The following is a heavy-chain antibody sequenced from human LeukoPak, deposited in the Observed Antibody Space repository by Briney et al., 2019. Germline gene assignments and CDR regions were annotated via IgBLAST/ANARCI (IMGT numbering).Heavy chain of an antibody. CDR2: ISSSSNYI. Sequence: GGSLRLSCSASGLPFSRYSKNWVRQAPGKGLEWVTSISSSSNYIYYADSVKGRFTISRDNAKNSLYLQMNSLRAEDTAVYFCAREMAAGTFDYWGQGALVTVSS. CDR3: AREMAAGTFDY. J-gene: IGHJ4*02. D-gene: IGHD5-24*01. CDR1: GLPFSRYS. V-gene: IGHV3-21*01.